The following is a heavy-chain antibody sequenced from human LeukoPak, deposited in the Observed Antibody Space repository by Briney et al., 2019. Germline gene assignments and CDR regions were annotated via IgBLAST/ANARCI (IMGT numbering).Heavy chain of an antibody. CDR2: IYPGDSDT. Sequence: GESLKISXKGSRYSFTSYWIGWVRQMPGKGLEWMGIIYPGDSDTRYSPSFQGQVTISADKSISTAYLQWSSLKASDTAMYYCARLEDGSGSYFWFDPWGQGTLVTVSS. CDR3: ARLEDGSGSYFWFDP. V-gene: IGHV5-51*01. CDR1: RYSFTSYW. J-gene: IGHJ5*02. D-gene: IGHD3-10*01.